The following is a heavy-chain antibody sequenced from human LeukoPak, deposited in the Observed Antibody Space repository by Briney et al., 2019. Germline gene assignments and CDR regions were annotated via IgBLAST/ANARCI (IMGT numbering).Heavy chain of an antibody. CDR3: ARGGEQWLVRKYYFYY. J-gene: IGHJ4*02. V-gene: IGHV3-30-3*01. Sequence: GGSLRLSCAASGFTFSSYAMHRVRQAPGKGLEWVVVISYDGSNKYYADSVKGRFTISRDNSKNTLYLQMNSLRAEDTAVYYCARGGEQWLVRKYYFYYWGQGTLVTVSS. CDR1: GFTFSSYA. D-gene: IGHD6-19*01. CDR2: ISYDGSNK.